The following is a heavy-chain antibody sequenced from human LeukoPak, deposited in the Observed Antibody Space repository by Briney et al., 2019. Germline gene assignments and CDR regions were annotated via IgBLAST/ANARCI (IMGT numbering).Heavy chain of an antibody. Sequence: ASVKVSCKASGYTFTSYGITWVRQAPGQGLEWMGWISAHNGKTNYAQKFQGRVTMTTDTPTSTAYMELRRLRSDDTAVYYCARGDVVVSAAVRFDPWGQGTLVTVSS. D-gene: IGHD2-2*01. J-gene: IGHJ5*02. CDR2: ISAHNGKT. CDR1: GYTFTSYG. CDR3: ARGDVVVSAAVRFDP. V-gene: IGHV1-18*01.